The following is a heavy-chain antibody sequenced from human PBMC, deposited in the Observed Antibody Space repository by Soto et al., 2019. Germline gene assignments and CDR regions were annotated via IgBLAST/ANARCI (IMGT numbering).Heavy chain of an antibody. D-gene: IGHD6-13*01. CDR2: IYYSGST. V-gene: IGHV4-39*01. Sequence: SETLSLTCTVSGGSISSSSYYWGWIRQPPGKGLEWIGSIYYSGSTYYNPSLKSRVTISVDTSKNQFSLKLSSVTAADTAVYYCSLYSLYSSSFPDYWGQGTLVTVSS. CDR3: SLYSLYSSSFPDY. CDR1: GGSISSSSYY. J-gene: IGHJ4*02.